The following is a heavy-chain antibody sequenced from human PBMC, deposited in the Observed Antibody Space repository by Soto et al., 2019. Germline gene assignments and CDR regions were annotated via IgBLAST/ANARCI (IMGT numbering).Heavy chain of an antibody. CDR3: AKDRMGAGVRGYFDY. J-gene: IGHJ4*02. D-gene: IGHD3-10*01. V-gene: IGHV3-30*18. CDR1: GFTFSSYG. Sequence: QVQLVESGGGVVQPGKSLRLSCAGSGFTFSSYGMDWVRQAPGKGLEWVAVISYDGSNKYYADSVKGRFTISRDNSNNTLYLQISSLRADDTAVYYCAKDRMGAGVRGYFDYWGQGTLVTVSS. CDR2: ISYDGSNK.